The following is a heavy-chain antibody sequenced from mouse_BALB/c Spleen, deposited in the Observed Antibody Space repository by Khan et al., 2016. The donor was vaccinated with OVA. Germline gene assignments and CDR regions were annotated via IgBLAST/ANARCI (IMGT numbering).Heavy chain of an antibody. V-gene: IGHV8-12*01. CDR3: ARREEFVPWIAY. Sequence: QVTLKESGPGILQPSQTLSLTCSFSGFSLSSSGMGVSWIRQPSGKGLEWLAHIYWDDDKRYNPSLKSRPTTSKDTPSKKVFLKITSVDIADTATYCCARREEFVPWIAYWGQGTLVTVSA. CDR2: IYWDDDK. J-gene: IGHJ3*01. CDR1: GFSLSSSGMG.